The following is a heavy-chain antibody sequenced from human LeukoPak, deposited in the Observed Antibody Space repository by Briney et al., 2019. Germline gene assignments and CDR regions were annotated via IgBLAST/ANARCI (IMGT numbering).Heavy chain of an antibody. CDR2: IIPIFGTA. J-gene: IGHJ6*03. V-gene: IGHV1-69*05. CDR1: GGTFSSYA. D-gene: IGHD5-18*01. CDR3: ARVGGCSYGHGEYYMDV. Sequence: SVKVSCKASGGTFSSYAISWVRQAPGQGLEWMGGIIPIFGTANYAQKFQGRVTITTDESTSTAYMELSSLRSEDTAVYYCARVGGCSYGHGEYYMDVWGKGTTVTVSS.